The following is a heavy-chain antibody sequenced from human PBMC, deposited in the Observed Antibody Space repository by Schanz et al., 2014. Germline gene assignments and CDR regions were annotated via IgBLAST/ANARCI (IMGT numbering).Heavy chain of an antibody. Sequence: QVQLIQSGAEVKKPGASVKVSCTASGYTFTSYDINWVRQAPGQGLEWMGWISAYNGHTDYAQKLQGRVTMTRDTSTSTVYMELSSLRSEDTAVYYCARDGVDAAAGGNYWGQGSLVTVSS. D-gene: IGHD6-13*01. J-gene: IGHJ4*02. CDR2: ISAYNGHT. CDR3: ARDGVDAAAGGNY. CDR1: GYTFTSYD. V-gene: IGHV1-8*01.